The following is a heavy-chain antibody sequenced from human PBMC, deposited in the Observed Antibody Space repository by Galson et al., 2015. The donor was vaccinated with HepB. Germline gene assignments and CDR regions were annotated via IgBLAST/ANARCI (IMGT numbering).Heavy chain of an antibody. CDR2: IKQDGSEK. V-gene: IGHV3-7*01. D-gene: IGHD2-21*01. CDR1: GFTFSSYW. Sequence: SLRLSCAASGFTFSSYWMSWVRQAPGKGLEWVANIKQDGSEKYYVDSAKGRFTISRDNAKNSLYLQMNSLRVEDTAVYYCASNGGDYNDFWGQGTLVTVSS. CDR3: ASNGGDYNDF. J-gene: IGHJ4*02.